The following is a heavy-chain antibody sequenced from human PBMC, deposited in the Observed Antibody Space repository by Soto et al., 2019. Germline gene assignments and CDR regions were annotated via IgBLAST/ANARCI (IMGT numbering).Heavy chain of an antibody. CDR2: IIPIFGTA. CDR1: GGTFSSYA. CDR3: ASPVGATLDDAFDI. J-gene: IGHJ3*02. Sequence: SVKVSCKASGGTFSSYAISWVRQAPGQGLEWMGGIIPIFGTANYAQKFQGRVTITADESTSTAYMELSSLRSEDTAVYYCASPVGATLDDAFDIWGQGTMVTVSS. D-gene: IGHD1-26*01. V-gene: IGHV1-69*13.